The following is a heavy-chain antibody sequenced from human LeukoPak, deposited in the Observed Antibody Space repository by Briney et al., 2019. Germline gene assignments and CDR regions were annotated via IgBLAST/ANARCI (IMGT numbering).Heavy chain of an antibody. CDR3: ARNYYDSSGYGYYYYYMDV. CDR2: INAGNGNT. J-gene: IGHJ6*03. CDR1: GYTFTSYA. D-gene: IGHD3-22*01. V-gene: IGHV1-3*01. Sequence: GASVKVSCKASGYTFTSYAMHWVRQAPGQRLEWMGWINAGNGNTKYSQKFQGRVTITRDTSASTAYMELSSLRSEDTAVYYCARNYYDSSGYGYYYYYMDVWGKGTTVTVSS.